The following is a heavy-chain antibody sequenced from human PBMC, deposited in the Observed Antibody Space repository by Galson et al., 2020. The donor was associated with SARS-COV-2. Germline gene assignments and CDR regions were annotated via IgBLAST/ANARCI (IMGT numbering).Heavy chain of an antibody. CDR1: GDSFSSTNYY. CDR3: AREGKQRLGYYYSGLDV. CDR2: IQSSGNT. J-gene: IGHJ6*02. Sequence: SETLSLTCSVSGDSFSSTNYYWNWVRQPAGKGLEWIGRIQSSGNTDYSPSLRSRVTMSRDTSKNQFSLRLTSVTAADTAIYYCAREGKQRLGYYYSGLDVWGQGTTVTVSS. V-gene: IGHV4-61*02. D-gene: IGHD6-25*01.